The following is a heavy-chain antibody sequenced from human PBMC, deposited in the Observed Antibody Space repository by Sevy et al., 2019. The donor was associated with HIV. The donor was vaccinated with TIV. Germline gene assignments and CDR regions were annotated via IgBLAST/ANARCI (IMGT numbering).Heavy chain of an antibody. V-gene: IGHV1-46*03. J-gene: IGHJ5*02. D-gene: IGHD6-6*01. CDR3: AREGSSSSKFTWFDP. Sequence: ASVKVSCKASGYTFTSYYTHWVRQAPGQGLEWMGISNPSGGYTTYAQKFQGRVTMTRDTSTSTVYMELSSLRSEDTAVYYCAREGSSSSKFTWFDPWGQGTLVTVSS. CDR2: SNPSGGYT. CDR1: GYTFTSYY.